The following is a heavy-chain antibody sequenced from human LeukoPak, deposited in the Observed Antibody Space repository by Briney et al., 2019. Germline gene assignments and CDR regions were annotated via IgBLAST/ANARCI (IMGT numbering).Heavy chain of an antibody. D-gene: IGHD3-3*01. CDR1: GYTFTNYG. Sequence: GGSVQVSCKASGYTFTNYGFTWVGQAPAQELEWMGWISGYNGHTNYAQKIQGRVTMTTDTSTSTAYMELRSLRSDDTAVYYCARGWNSWFDPWGQGTLVTVSS. CDR3: ARGWNSWFDP. V-gene: IGHV1-18*01. CDR2: ISGYNGHT. J-gene: IGHJ5*02.